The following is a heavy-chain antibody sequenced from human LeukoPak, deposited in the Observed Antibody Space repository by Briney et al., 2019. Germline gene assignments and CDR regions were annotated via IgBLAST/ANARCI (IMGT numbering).Heavy chain of an antibody. CDR1: GGSISSSSYY. CDR2: IYYSGST. CDR3: ASSGYSYGYYFDY. D-gene: IGHD5-18*01. J-gene: IGHJ4*02. V-gene: IGHV4-39*01. Sequence: SETLSLTCTVSGGSISSSSYYWGWIRQPPGKGLEWIGSIYYSGSTYYNPSLKSRVTISVDTSKNQFSLKLSSVTAADTAVYYCASSGYSYGYYFDYWGQGTLVTVSS.